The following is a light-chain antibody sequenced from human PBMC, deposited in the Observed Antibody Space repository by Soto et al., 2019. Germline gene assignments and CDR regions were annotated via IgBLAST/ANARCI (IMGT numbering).Light chain of an antibody. CDR2: DSS. CDR3: QQYHNSQYT. V-gene: IGKV3-20*01. Sequence: ESVLTQSPGTLSLSPGERATLSCRASQSVSNRYLAWYQQKPGQAPRLLIYDSSSRATGIPDRFSGSRSGTDFTLTISRLEPEDFAVYYCQQYHNSQYTFGQGTKLEIK. CDR1: QSVSNRY. J-gene: IGKJ2*01.